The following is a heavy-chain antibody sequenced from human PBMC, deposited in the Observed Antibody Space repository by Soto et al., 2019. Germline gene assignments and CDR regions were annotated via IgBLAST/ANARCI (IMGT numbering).Heavy chain of an antibody. CDR1: GYTLTELS. D-gene: IGHD3-10*01. CDR3: ACMVRGVIAGNNWFDP. V-gene: IGHV1-24*01. Sequence: QVQLVQSGAEVKKPGASVKVSCKVSGYTLTELSMHWVRQAPGKGLEWMGGFDPEDGETIYAQKFQGRVTMTEDTYTDTAYMELSSLRSEDTAVYYCACMVRGVIAGNNWFDPWGQGTLVTVSS. CDR2: FDPEDGET. J-gene: IGHJ5*02.